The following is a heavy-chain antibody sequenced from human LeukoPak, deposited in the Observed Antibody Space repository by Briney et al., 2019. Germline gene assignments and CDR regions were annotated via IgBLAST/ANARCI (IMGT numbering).Heavy chain of an antibody. CDR2: IYYSGST. CDR3: ARTMGRYRHQPVRGYSYGFDY. V-gene: IGHV4-39*07. Sequence: SETLSLTCTVSGGSISSSSYYWGWIRQPPGKGLEWIGSIYYSGSTYYNPSLKSRVTISVDTSKNQFSLKLSSVTAADTAVYYCARTMGRYRHQPVRGYSYGFDYWGQGTLVTVSS. D-gene: IGHD5-18*01. J-gene: IGHJ4*02. CDR1: GGSISSSSYY.